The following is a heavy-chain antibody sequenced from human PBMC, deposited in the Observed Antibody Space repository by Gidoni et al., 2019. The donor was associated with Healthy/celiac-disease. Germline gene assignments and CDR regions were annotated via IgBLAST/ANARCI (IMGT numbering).Heavy chain of an antibody. CDR2: IYYSGST. V-gene: IGHV4-59*01. J-gene: IGHJ5*02. CDR1: GGSISSYY. D-gene: IGHD4-17*01. Sequence: QVQLQESGPGLVKPSATLSLTCTFSGGSISSYYWSWIRQPPGKGLEWIGYIYYSGSTNYNPSLKSRVTISVDTSKNQFSLKLSSVTAADTAVYYCAREEIRWPYNWFDPWGQGTLVTVSS. CDR3: AREEIRWPYNWFDP.